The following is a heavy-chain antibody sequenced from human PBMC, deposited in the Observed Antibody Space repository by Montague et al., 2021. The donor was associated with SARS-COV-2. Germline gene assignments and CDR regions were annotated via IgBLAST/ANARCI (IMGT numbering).Heavy chain of an antibody. CDR1: GFIFSNYA. CDR3: AKDTATIRIAVALMDV. Sequence: SLRLSCAASGFIFSNYAMTWVRQAPEKGLEWVSTMSGSGVRRDYADSVKGRLTISRDSSKNTLYLQMNSLRVEDTAVYYCAKDTATIRIAVALMDVWGQGTTVIVSS. CDR2: MSGSGVRR. V-gene: IGHV3-23*01. J-gene: IGHJ6*02. D-gene: IGHD6-19*01.